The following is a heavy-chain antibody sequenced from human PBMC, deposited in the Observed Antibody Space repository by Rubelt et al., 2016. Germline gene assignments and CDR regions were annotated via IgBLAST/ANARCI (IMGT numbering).Heavy chain of an antibody. CDR3: ARDVSSAMDV. V-gene: IGHV3-74*01. J-gene: IGHJ6*02. D-gene: IGHD5/OR15-5a*01. CDR1: GFTFSNYW. Sequence: EVQLVESGGELIQPGGSLRLSCAASGFTFSNYWMHWVRQAPGKGLVWVARINSDGTTTTYADSVKGRFTISRDNAQNTLYLQLNSLRAEDTAVYYCARDVSSAMDVWGQGTTVTVSS. CDR2: INSDGTTT.